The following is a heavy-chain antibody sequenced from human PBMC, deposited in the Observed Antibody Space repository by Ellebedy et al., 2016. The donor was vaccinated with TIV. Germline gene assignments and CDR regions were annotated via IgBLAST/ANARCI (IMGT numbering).Heavy chain of an antibody. Sequence: SLKISXAASGFTFDDYAMHWVRQAPGKGLEWVSGISWNSGSIGYADSVKGRFTISRDNAKNSLYLQMNSLRAEDTALYYCAKGIRFTEHDAFDIWGQGTMVTVSS. CDR3: AKGIRFTEHDAFDI. D-gene: IGHD3-3*01. V-gene: IGHV3-9*01. CDR1: GFTFDDYA. J-gene: IGHJ3*02. CDR2: ISWNSGSI.